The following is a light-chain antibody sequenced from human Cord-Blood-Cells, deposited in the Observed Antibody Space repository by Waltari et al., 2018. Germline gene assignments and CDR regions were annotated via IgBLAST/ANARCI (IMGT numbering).Light chain of an antibody. CDR1: SSDVRFYTV. J-gene: IGLJ3*02. CDR3: CSYAGRNIWV. Sequence: QSALTQPASGSGSPGQSTTIPCTGTSSDVRFYTVVSWYQQHPVKAPELVVYEVISGPSGVSNRFSGSKYGNTASLTISGLQAEDEADYYCCSYAGRNIWVFGGGTKLTVL. V-gene: IGLV2-23*02. CDR2: EVI.